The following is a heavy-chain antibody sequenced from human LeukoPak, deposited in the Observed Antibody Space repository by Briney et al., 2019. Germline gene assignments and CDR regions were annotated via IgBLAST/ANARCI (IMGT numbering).Heavy chain of an antibody. Sequence: ASVKVSCKASGYTFTGYYMHWVRQAPGQGLEWMGWINPNSGGTNYAQKFQGRVTMTRDTSTSTAYMELSRLRSDDTAVYYCARPTLSPYYYDSSGDYDYWGQGTLVTVSS. CDR3: ARPTLSPYYYDSSGDYDY. CDR1: GYTFTGYY. J-gene: IGHJ4*02. V-gene: IGHV1-2*02. D-gene: IGHD3-22*01. CDR2: INPNSGGT.